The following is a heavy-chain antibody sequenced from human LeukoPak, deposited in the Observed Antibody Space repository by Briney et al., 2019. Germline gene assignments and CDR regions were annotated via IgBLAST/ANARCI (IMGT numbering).Heavy chain of an antibody. J-gene: IGHJ5*02. D-gene: IGHD6-13*01. CDR2: ISAYNGNT. CDR3: ARLARGSSWFNWFDP. Sequence: ASVKVSCKASGYTFTSYGISWVRQAPGQRLEWMGWISAYNGNTNYAQKLQGRVTMTTDTSTSTAYMELRSLRSDDTAVYYCARLARGSSWFNWFDPWGQGTLVTVSS. V-gene: IGHV1-18*01. CDR1: GYTFTSYG.